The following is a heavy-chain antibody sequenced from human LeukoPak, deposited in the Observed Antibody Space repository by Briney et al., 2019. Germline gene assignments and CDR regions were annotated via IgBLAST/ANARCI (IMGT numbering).Heavy chain of an antibody. D-gene: IGHD6-13*01. V-gene: IGHV4-34*01. J-gene: IGHJ4*02. Sequence: PSETLSLTCAVYGGSFSGYYWSWIRQPPGKGLEWIGEINHSGSTNYKPSLKSRVTISVDTSKNQFSLQLSSVTAADTAVYYCARGRAYSSSWYVRLDYWGQGTLVTVSS. CDR3: ARGRAYSSSWYVRLDY. CDR2: INHSGST. CDR1: GGSFSGYY.